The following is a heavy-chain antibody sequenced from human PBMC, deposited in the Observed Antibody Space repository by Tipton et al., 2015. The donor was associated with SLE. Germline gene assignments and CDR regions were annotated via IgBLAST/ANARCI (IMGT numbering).Heavy chain of an antibody. V-gene: IGHV3-43D*03. CDR3: ARDGANSYYMDV. D-gene: IGHD4/OR15-4a*01. J-gene: IGHJ6*03. Sequence: SLRLSCAASGFTFDDYAMHWVRQAPGKGLEWVSLISWDGGSTYYADSVKGRFTISRDNSKNSLYPQMNSLRAEDTAVYYCARDGANSYYMDVWGKGTTVTVSS. CDR2: ISWDGGST. CDR1: GFTFDDYA.